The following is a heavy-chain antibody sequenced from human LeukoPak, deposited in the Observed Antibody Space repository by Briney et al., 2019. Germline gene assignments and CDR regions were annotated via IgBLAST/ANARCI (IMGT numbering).Heavy chain of an antibody. Sequence: GVSLRLSCAASGLTFSDYDMHWVRQATGKGLEWVSAIGTAGDTYYTGSVKGRFTISRENAKNSLYLQMNSLRAGDTAVYYCARVAKERVGGVYYFDYWGQGTLVTVSS. CDR3: ARVAKERVGGVYYFDY. J-gene: IGHJ4*02. V-gene: IGHV3-13*01. D-gene: IGHD1-1*01. CDR2: IGTAGDT. CDR1: GLTFSDYD.